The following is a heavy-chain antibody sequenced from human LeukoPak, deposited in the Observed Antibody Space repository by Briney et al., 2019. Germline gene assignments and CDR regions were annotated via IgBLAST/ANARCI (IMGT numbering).Heavy chain of an antibody. CDR3: AKDLRTPYFDY. CDR2: ISSSGSTI. J-gene: IGHJ4*02. V-gene: IGHV3-11*01. Sequence: GGSLRLSCAASGFTFSDYYMSWIRQAPGKGLEWVSYISSSGSTIYYADSVKGRFTISRDNAKNSLYLQMNSLRAEDTAVYYCAKDLRTPYFDYWGQGTLVTVSS. D-gene: IGHD2-15*01. CDR1: GFTFSDYY.